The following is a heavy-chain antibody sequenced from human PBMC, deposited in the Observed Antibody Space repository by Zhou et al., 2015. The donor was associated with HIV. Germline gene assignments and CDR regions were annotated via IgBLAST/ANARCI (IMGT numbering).Heavy chain of an antibody. J-gene: IGHJ4*02. Sequence: QVQLVQSGAEVKKPGASVKVSCKASGYTFTSYYMHWVRQAPGQGLEWMGIINPSGGSTSYAQKFQGRVTMTRDTSTSTVYMELSSLRSEDTAVYYCARDRRDLPYYVFLELVYYLDYVGPGNPGHRLL. CDR1: GYTFTSYY. D-gene: IGHD3-3*01. V-gene: IGHV1-46*01. CDR3: ARDRRDLPYYVFLELVYYLDY. CDR2: INPSGGST.